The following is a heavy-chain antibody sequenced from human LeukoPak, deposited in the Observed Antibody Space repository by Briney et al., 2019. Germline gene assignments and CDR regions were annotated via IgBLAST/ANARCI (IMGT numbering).Heavy chain of an antibody. J-gene: IGHJ4*02. CDR1: GYTFTSYG. CDR3: AREVRYCSSTSCPFDY. CDR2: ISVYNGNT. Sequence: GASVKVSCKASGYTFTSYGISWVRQAPGQGLEWMGLISVYNGNTNYAQKLQGRVTMTRDTSTSTAYIDLRSLRSDDTAVYYCAREVRYCSSTSCPFDYWGQGTLVTVSS. V-gene: IGHV1-18*04. D-gene: IGHD2-2*01.